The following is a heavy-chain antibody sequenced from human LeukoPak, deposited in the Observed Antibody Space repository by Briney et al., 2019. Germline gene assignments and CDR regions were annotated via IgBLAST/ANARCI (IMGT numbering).Heavy chain of an antibody. CDR3: ARSSSGWYEGDY. Sequence: GESLKISCAASGFTFSSYTMNWVRQAPGKGLEWVSFISSTSSYIYYADSVKGRFTISRDNAKNSLYLQMNSLRAEDTAVYYCARSSSGWYEGDYWDQGTLVTVSS. V-gene: IGHV3-21*01. CDR2: ISSTSSYI. J-gene: IGHJ4*02. CDR1: GFTFSSYT. D-gene: IGHD6-19*01.